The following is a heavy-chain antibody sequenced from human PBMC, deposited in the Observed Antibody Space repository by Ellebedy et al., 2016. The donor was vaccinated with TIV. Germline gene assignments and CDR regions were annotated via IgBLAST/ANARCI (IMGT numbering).Heavy chain of an antibody. D-gene: IGHD4-23*01. Sequence: GESLKISCAASGFTFSDYGMHWVRQAPGKGLEWVAGISHDGSKKNYADSVKGRFTISRDNSRNTLILQMISLRAEDTAVFYCAKDIYGGGNYWGQGTLVTVSS. CDR1: GFTFSDYG. V-gene: IGHV3-30*18. J-gene: IGHJ4*02. CDR3: AKDIYGGGNY. CDR2: ISHDGSKK.